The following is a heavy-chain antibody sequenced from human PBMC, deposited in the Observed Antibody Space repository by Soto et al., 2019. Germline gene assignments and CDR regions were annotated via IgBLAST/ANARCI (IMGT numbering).Heavy chain of an antibody. CDR3: ASNGDGGFGELFAFDI. V-gene: IGHV4-4*07. CDR2: IYTSGST. J-gene: IGHJ3*02. Sequence: PSETLSLTCTVSGGSISSYYWSWIRQPAGKGLEWIGRIYTSGSTNYNPSLKSRVTMSVDTSKNQFSLKLSSVTAADTAVYYCASNGDGGFGELFAFDIWGQGTMVTGSS. CDR1: GGSISSYY. D-gene: IGHD3-10*01.